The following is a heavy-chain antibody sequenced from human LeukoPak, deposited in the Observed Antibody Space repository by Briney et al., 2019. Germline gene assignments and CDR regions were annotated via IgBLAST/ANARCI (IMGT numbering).Heavy chain of an antibody. CDR1: GGTFSSYA. Sequence: GASVKVSCKASGGTFSSYAISWVRQAPGQGLEWMGWINPNSGGTNYAQKFQGRVTMTRDTSISTAYMELSRLRSDDTAVYYCARAGSYYWGYYYYYMDVWGKGTTVTVSS. CDR2: INPNSGGT. J-gene: IGHJ6*03. D-gene: IGHD1-26*01. V-gene: IGHV1-2*02. CDR3: ARAGSYYWGYYYYYMDV.